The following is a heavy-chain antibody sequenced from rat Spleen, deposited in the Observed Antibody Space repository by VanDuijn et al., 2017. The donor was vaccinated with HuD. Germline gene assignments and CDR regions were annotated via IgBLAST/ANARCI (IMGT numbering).Heavy chain of an antibody. J-gene: IGHJ1*01. D-gene: IGHD1-6*01. V-gene: IGHV3-3*01. CDR1: GYSITSGYG. Sequence: EVPLQESGPGLVKPSQSLSLACSVTGYSITSGYGWVWIRKFPGNKLEWMGYINTAGTPNYNPPLKSQISITRDTSKNQFFLQLTSVTTEDTATYFCAKLRDAYAHWNFDFWGPGTMVTVSS. CDR3: AKLRDAYAHWNFDF. CDR2: INTAGTP.